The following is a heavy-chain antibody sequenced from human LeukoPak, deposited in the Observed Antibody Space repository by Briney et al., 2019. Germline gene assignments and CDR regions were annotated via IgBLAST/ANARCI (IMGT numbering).Heavy chain of an antibody. CDR2: IRYDGSNK. CDR1: GFTFSTYS. D-gene: IGHD3-10*01. CDR3: ARHSVGGMVRGVIIPHWWFDP. Sequence: PGGSLRLSCAASGFTFSTYSMNWVRQAPGKGLEWVAFIRYDGSNKYYADSVKGRFTISRDNSKNTLYLQMNSLRAEDTAVYYCARHSVGGMVRGVIIPHWWFDPWGQGTLVTVSS. J-gene: IGHJ5*02. V-gene: IGHV3-30*02.